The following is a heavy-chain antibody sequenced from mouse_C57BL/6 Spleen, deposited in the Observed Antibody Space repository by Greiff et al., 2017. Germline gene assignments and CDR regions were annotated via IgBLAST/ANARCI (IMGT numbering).Heavy chain of an antibody. V-gene: IGHV1-81*01. CDR2: IYPRSGNT. CDR3: ARDGTTVVDYAMDY. D-gene: IGHD1-1*01. CDR1: GYTFTSYG. Sequence: VQLQQSGAELARPGASVKLSCKASGYTFTSYGISWVKQRTGQGLEWIGEIYPRSGNTYYNEKFKGKATLTADKSSSTAYMELRSLTSEDSAVYFCARDGTTVVDYAMDYWGQGTSVTVSS. J-gene: IGHJ4*01.